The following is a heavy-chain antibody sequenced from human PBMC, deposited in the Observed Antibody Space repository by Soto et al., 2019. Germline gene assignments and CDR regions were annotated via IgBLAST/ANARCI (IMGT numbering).Heavy chain of an antibody. V-gene: IGHV1-69*12. CDR3: ARDEAGLRSIDILTGPNYYYYYGMDV. CDR1: GGTFSSYA. D-gene: IGHD3-9*01. CDR2: IIPIFGTA. J-gene: IGHJ6*02. Sequence: QVQLVQSGAEVKKPGSSVKVSCKASGGTFSSYAISWARQAPGQGLEWMGGIIPIFGTANYAQKFQGRVTIHADESTSTAYMELSSLRSEDTAVYYCARDEAGLRSIDILTGPNYYYYYGMDVWGQGTTVTVSS.